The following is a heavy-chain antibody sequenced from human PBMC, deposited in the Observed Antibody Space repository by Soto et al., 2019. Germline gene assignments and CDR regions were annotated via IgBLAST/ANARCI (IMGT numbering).Heavy chain of an antibody. CDR2: ISGSGGST. Sequence: GGSLRLSCAASGFTFSSYAMSWVRQAPGKGLEWVSAISGSGGSTYYADSVKGRFTISRDNSKNTLYLQMNSLRAEDTAVYYCARVEFFLGSYSLDAFVFWCQARMVTV. CDR1: GFTFSSYA. J-gene: IGHJ3*01. V-gene: IGHV3-23*01. CDR3: ARVEFFLGSYSLDAFVF. D-gene: IGHD3-16*02.